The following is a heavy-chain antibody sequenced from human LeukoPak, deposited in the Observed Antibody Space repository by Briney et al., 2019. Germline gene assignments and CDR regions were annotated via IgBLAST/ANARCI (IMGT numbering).Heavy chain of an antibody. D-gene: IGHD5-18*01. J-gene: IGHJ4*02. Sequence: GESLKISCEASGYTFSNYWIGWVRQMPGKGLEWMGIIYPDDSDTRYSPSFQGQVTISSHKSISTAYLQWSSLKASDTAMYYCARLLGSYGYLDYWGQGTLVTVSS. V-gene: IGHV5-51*01. CDR3: ARLLGSYGYLDY. CDR2: IYPDDSDT. CDR1: GYTFSNYW.